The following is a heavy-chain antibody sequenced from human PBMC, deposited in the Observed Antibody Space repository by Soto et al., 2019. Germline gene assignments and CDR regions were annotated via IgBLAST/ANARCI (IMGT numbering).Heavy chain of an antibody. CDR1: GFTFSDYY. V-gene: IGHV3-11*06. CDR2: ISSSSSYT. J-gene: IGHJ6*02. CDR3: ARRKGDQLLTYYYYYYGMDV. Sequence: QVQLVESGGGLVKPGGSLRLSCAASGFTFSDYYMSWIRQAPGKGLEWVSYISSSSSYTNYANSVKGRIAISRDKAKNSLYMQMNRLRAEETAVYYCARRKGDQLLTYYYYYYGMDVWGQGTTVTVSS. D-gene: IGHD2-2*01.